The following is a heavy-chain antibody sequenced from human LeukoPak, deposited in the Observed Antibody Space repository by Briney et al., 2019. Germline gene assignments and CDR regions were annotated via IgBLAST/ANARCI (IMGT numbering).Heavy chain of an antibody. V-gene: IGHV3-30-3*01. Sequence: GGSLRLSCAASGFTFSSYAMHWVRQAPGKGLEWVAVISYDGSNKYYADSVKGRFTISRDNSKSTLYLQMNSLRAEDTAVYYCAGRIFDIWGQGTMVTVSS. CDR3: AGRIFDI. D-gene: IGHD2-15*01. J-gene: IGHJ3*02. CDR1: GFTFSSYA. CDR2: ISYDGSNK.